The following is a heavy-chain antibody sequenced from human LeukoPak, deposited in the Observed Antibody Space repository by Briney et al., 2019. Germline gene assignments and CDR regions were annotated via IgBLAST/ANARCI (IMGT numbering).Heavy chain of an antibody. CDR3: VREGYYYDSSGYSYYFDY. Sequence: PGGSLRLSCAASGFTFSNYGMYWVRQAPGKGLEWVAGIWYDGSNKYYADSVKGRLTISRDNSNNTLYLQMNSLRAEDTAVFYCVREGYYYDSSGYSYYFDYWGQGTLVTVSS. J-gene: IGHJ4*02. CDR1: GFTFSNYG. CDR2: IWYDGSNK. V-gene: IGHV3-33*01. D-gene: IGHD3-22*01.